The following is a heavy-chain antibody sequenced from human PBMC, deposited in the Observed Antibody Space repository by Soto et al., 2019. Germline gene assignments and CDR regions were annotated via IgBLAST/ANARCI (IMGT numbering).Heavy chain of an antibody. J-gene: IGHJ4*02. CDR1: GYTFTSYA. Sequence: QVQLVQSGAEEKKPGASVKDSCKASGYTFTSYAMHWVRQAPGQRLEWMGWINAGNGNTKYSQKFQGRVTITRDTXXXXXXXXXXXXXXXXXXXXXXXXXXXXXXXXXYWGQGTLVTFSS. CDR3: XXXXXXXXXXXY. V-gene: IGHV1-3*05. CDR2: INAGNGNT.